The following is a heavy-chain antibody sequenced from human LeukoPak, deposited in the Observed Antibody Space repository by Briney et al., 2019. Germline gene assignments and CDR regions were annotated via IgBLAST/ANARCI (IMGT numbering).Heavy chain of an antibody. Sequence: ASVKVSCKASGYTFTSYAMNWVRQAPGQGLEWMGWINTNTGNPTYAQGFTGRFVFSLDTSVSTAYLQISSLKAEDTAVYYCARDLVPYFVWLLRPYYYGMDVWGQGTTVTVSS. CDR1: GYTFTSYA. J-gene: IGHJ6*02. CDR2: INTNTGNP. CDR3: ARDLVPYFVWLLRPYYYGMDV. D-gene: IGHD3-9*01. V-gene: IGHV7-4-1*02.